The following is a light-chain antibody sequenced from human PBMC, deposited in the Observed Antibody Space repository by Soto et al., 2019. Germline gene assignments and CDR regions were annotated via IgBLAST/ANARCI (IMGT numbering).Light chain of an antibody. V-gene: IGLV2-14*03. Sequence: QSVLTQPASVSGSPGQSITISCTGTNSDIGGYNYVSWYQQHPGKAPKLLIYEVNNRPSGLSNRFSGSKSGNTASLTISGLQAEDEADYYCSSYTRSNTRIFGGGTKLTVL. J-gene: IGLJ2*01. CDR3: SSYTRSNTRI. CDR1: NSDIGGYNY. CDR2: EVN.